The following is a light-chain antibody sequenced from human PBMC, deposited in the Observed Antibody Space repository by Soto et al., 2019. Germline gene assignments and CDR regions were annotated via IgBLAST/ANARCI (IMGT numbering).Light chain of an antibody. CDR3: SAHGGTNPYV. V-gene: IGLV2-8*01. J-gene: IGLJ1*01. Sequence: QSALTQPPSASGSPGQSVAISCTGTASDIGGYSFVSWYQQHPGKAPKLLIYDVNKRPSGVPDRFSGSKSGNPASLTVSGLQAEDEAEYYCSAHGGTNPYVFGTGTKLTVL. CDR1: ASDIGGYSF. CDR2: DVN.